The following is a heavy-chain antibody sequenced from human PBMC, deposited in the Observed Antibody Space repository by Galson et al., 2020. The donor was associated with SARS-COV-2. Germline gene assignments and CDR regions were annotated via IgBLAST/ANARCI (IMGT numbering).Heavy chain of an antibody. J-gene: IGHJ4*02. D-gene: IGHD5-12*01. CDR2: ISAYNGDT. CDR1: GYSFRSYG. V-gene: IGHV1-18*01. Sequence: ASVKVSCKASGYSFRSYGISWVRQAPGQGPEWMGWISAYNGDTNYAQKFRGRVTMTIDTTTSTASVELRGLTSGDTAVYYCARISGGVTSLFGYFNYWGQGTLLTVSS. CDR3: ARISGGVTSLFGYFNY.